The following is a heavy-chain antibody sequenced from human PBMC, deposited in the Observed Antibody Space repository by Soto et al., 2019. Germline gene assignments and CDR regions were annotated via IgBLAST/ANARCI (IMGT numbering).Heavy chain of an antibody. CDR2: ISTYNGDT. Sequence: QVQLVQSGAEVKKPGASVKVSCKASGYTFTRSGISWVRQAPGQGLEWMGWISTYNGDTNYAQTFQGRVTMTTDRSTSTVYMELRSLRSDDTAVYYCAREGVAPYYYYGMDVWGQGTPVTVSS. CDR1: GYTFTRSG. CDR3: AREGVAPYYYYGMDV. V-gene: IGHV1-18*01. D-gene: IGHD5-12*01. J-gene: IGHJ6*02.